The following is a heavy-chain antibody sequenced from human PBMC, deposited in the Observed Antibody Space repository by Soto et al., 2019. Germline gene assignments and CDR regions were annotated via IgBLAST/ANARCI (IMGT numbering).Heavy chain of an antibody. D-gene: IGHD4-17*01. Sequence: SETLSLTCTVSGGSISSYYWSWIRQPPGKGLEWIGYIYYSGSTNYNPSLKSRVTISVDTSKNQFSLKLSSVTAADTAVYYCARGHGDYGWYYFDYWGQGTLVTVS. V-gene: IGHV4-59*01. CDR2: IYYSGST. CDR3: ARGHGDYGWYYFDY. CDR1: GGSISSYY. J-gene: IGHJ4*02.